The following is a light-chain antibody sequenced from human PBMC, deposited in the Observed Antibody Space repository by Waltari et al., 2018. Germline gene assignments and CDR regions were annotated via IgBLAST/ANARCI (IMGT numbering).Light chain of an antibody. CDR2: INSEGSH. V-gene: IGLV4-69*01. CDR1: SGHSGTI. Sequence: QLVLTQSPSASASLASSVKPTAPLASGHSGTISASLQQQPEDGPRYLMKINSEGSHSKGDEIPDRFSGSSSGAERYLTISSVQSEYEADYYCQTGGHGTWVFGGGTKLTVL. J-gene: IGLJ3*02. CDR3: QTGGHGTWV.